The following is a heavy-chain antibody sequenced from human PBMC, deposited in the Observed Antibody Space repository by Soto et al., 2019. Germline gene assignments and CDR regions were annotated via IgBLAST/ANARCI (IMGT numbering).Heavy chain of an antibody. J-gene: IGHJ5*02. CDR1: GGSISSGDYY. CDR2: IYYSGST. V-gene: IGHV4-30-4*01. CDR3: ARAETLVGGVIVQIGSNWFDP. D-gene: IGHD3-16*02. Sequence: PSETLSLTCTVSGGSISSGDYYWSWIRQPPGKGLEWIGYIYYSGSTYYNPSLKSRVTISVDTSKNQSSLKLSSVTAADTAVYYCARAETLVGGVIVQIGSNWFDPWGQGTLVTVSS.